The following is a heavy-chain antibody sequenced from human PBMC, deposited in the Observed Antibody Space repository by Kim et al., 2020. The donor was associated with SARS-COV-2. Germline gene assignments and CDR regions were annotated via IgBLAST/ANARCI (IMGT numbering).Heavy chain of an antibody. V-gene: IGHV1-18*01. CDR1: GYTFTSYG. J-gene: IGHJ4*02. CDR2: ISAYNCNT. CDR3: ARASLFPYYDSSGYPTYYFDY. D-gene: IGHD3-22*01. Sequence: ASVKVSCKASGYTFTSYGISWVRQAPGQGLECMGWISAYNCNTNITQKFQGRVTMTTDTSTRTAYMELRSLRSDDTAVHYCARASLFPYYDSSGYPTYYFDYWGQGTLVTVSS.